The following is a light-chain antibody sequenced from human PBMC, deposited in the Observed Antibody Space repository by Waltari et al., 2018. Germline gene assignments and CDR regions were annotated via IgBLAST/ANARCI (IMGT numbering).Light chain of an antibody. Sequence: DIQMTQSPSSLSASVGDRVTITCRASQSISSWLVWYQQKSGEAPKLLLYKASTLQTGVTSRFSGSGSVTDFTLTISSMQPEDSATYYCQHYNSAPYTFGQGTKVEIK. CDR2: KAS. CDR1: QSISSW. V-gene: IGKV1-5*03. J-gene: IGKJ2*01. CDR3: QHYNSAPYT.